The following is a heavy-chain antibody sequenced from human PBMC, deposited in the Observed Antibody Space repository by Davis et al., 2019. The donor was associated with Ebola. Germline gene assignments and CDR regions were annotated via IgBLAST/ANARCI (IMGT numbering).Heavy chain of an antibody. CDR1: GGSFSGYY. CDR2: INHSGST. V-gene: IGHV4-34*01. CDR3: ARGRGAYGGWFDP. D-gene: IGHD3-16*01. J-gene: IGHJ5*02. Sequence: SETLSLTCAVYGGSFSGYYWSWIRQPPGKGLEWIGEINHSGSTNYNPSLKSRVPISVDPSKNQFSLKLSSVTAADTAVYYWARGRGAYGGWFDPWGQGTLVTVSS.